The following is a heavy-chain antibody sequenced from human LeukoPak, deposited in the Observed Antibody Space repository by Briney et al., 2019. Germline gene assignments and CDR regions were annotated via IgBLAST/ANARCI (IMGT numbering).Heavy chain of an antibody. J-gene: IGHJ4*02. Sequence: ASVKVSCKASGYTFTSYYIHWVRQAPGQGLEWMGIVNPSDGSTTYAQRFQGRVTMTRDTSTTTVYMELSSLRSEDTAVYYCARGGGVVLYYFDSWGQGTLVTVSS. CDR2: VNPSDGST. CDR3: ARGGGVVLYYFDS. D-gene: IGHD2-15*01. CDR1: GYTFTSYY. V-gene: IGHV1-46*01.